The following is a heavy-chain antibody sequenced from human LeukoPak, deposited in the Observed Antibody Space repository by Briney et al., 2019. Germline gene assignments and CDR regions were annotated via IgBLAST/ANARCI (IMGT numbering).Heavy chain of an antibody. Sequence: GESLKISYKGSGYSFTSYWIGWVRQMPGKGLEWMGIIYPGDSETRYSPSFQGQVTISADKSISTAYLQWSSLKASDTAIYYCARHGDDCSSTSCYYYYYYGMDVWGQGTTVTVSS. CDR3: ARHGDDCSSTSCYYYYYYGMDV. D-gene: IGHD2-2*01. V-gene: IGHV5-51*01. CDR1: GYSFTSYW. J-gene: IGHJ6*02. CDR2: IYPGDSET.